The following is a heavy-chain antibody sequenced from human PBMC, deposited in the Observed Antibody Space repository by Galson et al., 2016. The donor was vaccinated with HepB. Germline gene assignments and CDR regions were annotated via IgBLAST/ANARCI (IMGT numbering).Heavy chain of an antibody. CDR2: INSDGSST. Sequence: SLRLSCAASGFTFSSYWMHWVRQAPGKGLVWVSRINSDGSSTTYAGSVKGRFTISRANAKNTLYLQMNGLKAEDTAVYYCARGPPYREFDYWGQGTLVTVSS. CDR1: GFTFSSYW. CDR3: ARGPPYREFDY. D-gene: IGHD1-14*01. J-gene: IGHJ4*02. V-gene: IGHV3-74*01.